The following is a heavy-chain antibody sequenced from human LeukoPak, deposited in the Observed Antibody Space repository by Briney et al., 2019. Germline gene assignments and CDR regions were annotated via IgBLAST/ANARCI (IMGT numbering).Heavy chain of an antibody. CDR1: GGSISTYY. Sequence: SETLSLTCTVSGGSISTYYWAWIRQPPGKGLEWIGYIYHSGSTNYNPSLKSRVTISVDTSQNQFSLKLSSVTAADTAVYYCARDGYSGSDALWGQGTLVTVSS. CDR2: IYHSGST. CDR3: ARDGYSGSDAL. J-gene: IGHJ4*02. V-gene: IGHV4-59*01. D-gene: IGHD5-12*01.